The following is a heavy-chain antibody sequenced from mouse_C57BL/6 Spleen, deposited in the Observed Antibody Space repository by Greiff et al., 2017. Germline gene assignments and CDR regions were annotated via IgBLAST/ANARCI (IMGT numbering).Heavy chain of an antibody. D-gene: IGHD2-5*01. Sequence: QVQLQQSGPGLVQPSHSLSITCTVSGFSLTSYGVHWVRQSPGKGLEWLGVIWSGGSTDYNAACMYRLRITTENTKSQVVFKMNSLLADDTAIYYCAKSHYSNYVDYWGKGTTLTVSS. J-gene: IGHJ2*01. CDR3: AKSHYSNYVDY. V-gene: IGHV2-5*01. CDR2: IWSGGST. CDR1: GFSLTSYG.